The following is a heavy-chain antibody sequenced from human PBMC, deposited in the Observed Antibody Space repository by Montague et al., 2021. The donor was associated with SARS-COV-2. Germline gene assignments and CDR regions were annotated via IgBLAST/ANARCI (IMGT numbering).Heavy chain of an antibody. D-gene: IGHD1-20*01. Sequence: SETLSLTCSVSGGSISSYYWCWIRQSPRKGLERIGYIFHSGITDYNPSLKSRVTISVDMSKNQYSLQLNSVTAADSAVYFCARTKYNGNDWFDPWGQGTLVTVSS. CDR1: GGSISSYY. CDR2: IFHSGIT. V-gene: IGHV4-59*13. J-gene: IGHJ5*02. CDR3: ARTKYNGNDWFDP.